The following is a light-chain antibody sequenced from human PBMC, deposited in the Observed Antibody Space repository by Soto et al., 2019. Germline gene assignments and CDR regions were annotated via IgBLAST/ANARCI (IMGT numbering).Light chain of an antibody. V-gene: IGLV2-18*02. CDR1: IDDVTAYYR. J-gene: IGLJ2*01. CDR2: DVS. Sequence: QSALTQPPSVSGSPGQSVTISCSGTIDDVTAYYRVSWYQQTPGTAPKLMIYDVSNRPSGVPDRFSGSRSGNTASLTISGLQAEDEGDYYCSSYTTYSTLVFGGGTKLTVL. CDR3: SSYTTYSTLV.